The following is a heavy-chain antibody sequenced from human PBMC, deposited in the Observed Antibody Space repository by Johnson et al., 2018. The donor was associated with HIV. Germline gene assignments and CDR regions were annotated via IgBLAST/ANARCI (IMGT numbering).Heavy chain of an antibody. CDR2: INSDGSST. D-gene: IGHD1-20*01. CDR1: GFTFSSYW. CDR3: AKGGYNWKFDGFDI. J-gene: IGHJ3*02. Sequence: VQLVESGGGLVQPGGSLRLSCAASGFTFSSYWMHWVRQAPGKGLVWVSRINSDGSSTSYADSVKGRFTISRDNAKKTLYLQMNSLRAEDTAVYYCAKGGYNWKFDGFDIWGQGTMVTVSS. V-gene: IGHV3-74*02.